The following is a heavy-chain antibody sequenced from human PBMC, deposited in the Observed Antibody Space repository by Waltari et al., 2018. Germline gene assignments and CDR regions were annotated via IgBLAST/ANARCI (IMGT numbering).Heavy chain of an antibody. V-gene: IGHV3-7*01. CDR3: VGWNDPINS. D-gene: IGHD1-1*01. CDR1: GFPISRFW. Sequence: EAQLVQSGGGLVQPGGSLTPSCAASGFPISRFWMTWIRQAPGQGLQWVANIGPDGSDKYYVDSVKGRFTISRDNAENSLLLQMSSLRVEDTALYYCVGWNDPINSWGQGTLVAVSS. CDR2: IGPDGSDK. J-gene: IGHJ4*02.